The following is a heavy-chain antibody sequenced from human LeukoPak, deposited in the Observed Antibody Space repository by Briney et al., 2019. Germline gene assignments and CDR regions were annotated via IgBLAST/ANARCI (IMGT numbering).Heavy chain of an antibody. CDR3: ARGRGLTIFGVVISKPTNYFDY. Sequence: SETLSLTCAVYGGSFSGYYGSCIRQPPGKGLEWIGEINHSGTTNYNPSLKSRVTISVDTSKNQFSLKLSSVTAADTAVYYCARGRGLTIFGVVISKPTNYFDYWGQGTLVTVSS. CDR1: GGSFSGYY. CDR2: INHSGTT. J-gene: IGHJ4*02. V-gene: IGHV4-34*01. D-gene: IGHD3-3*01.